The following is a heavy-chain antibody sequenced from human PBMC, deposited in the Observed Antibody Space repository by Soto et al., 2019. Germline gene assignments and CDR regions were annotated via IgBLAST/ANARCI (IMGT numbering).Heavy chain of an antibody. J-gene: IGHJ5*02. CDR2: ISGSGGST. D-gene: IGHD2-2*01. CDR3: AKPYCSSTSCKYNWFDP. V-gene: IGHV3-23*01. Sequence: EVQLLESGGGLVQPGGSLRLSCAASGFTFSSYAMSWVRQAPGKGLEWVSAISGSGGSTYYADSVKGRFTISRDNSKKTLYLQMNSLRAEDTAVYYCAKPYCSSTSCKYNWFDPWGQGTLVIVSS. CDR1: GFTFSSYA.